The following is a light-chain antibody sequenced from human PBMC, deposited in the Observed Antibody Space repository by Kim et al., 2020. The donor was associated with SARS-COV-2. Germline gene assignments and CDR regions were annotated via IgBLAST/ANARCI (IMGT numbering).Light chain of an antibody. J-gene: IGLJ1*01. V-gene: IGLV2-8*01. CDR2: EVS. CDR3: CSYARTSYV. Sequence: PGQSVTLSFTGSGSDICAYENVSWYQQPPGKAPKLMISEVSKRSSGVPDRFSGSKSGNTASLTVSGLQAEDEADYYCCSYARTSYVFGTGTKVTVL. CDR1: GSDICAYEN.